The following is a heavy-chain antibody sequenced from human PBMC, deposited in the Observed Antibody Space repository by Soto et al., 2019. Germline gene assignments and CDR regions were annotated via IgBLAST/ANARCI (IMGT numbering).Heavy chain of an antibody. D-gene: IGHD3-22*01. CDR3: ARVVGGYYYRDAFDI. J-gene: IGHJ3*02. Sequence: QVQLQESGPGLVKPSQTLSLTCTVSGGSISSGDYYWSWIRQPAGKGLEWIGRIYTSGSTNYNPSLKSRVTMSVDTSKNQFSLKLSSVTAADTAVYYCARVVGGYYYRDAFDIWGQGTMVTVSS. CDR1: GGSISSGDYY. CDR2: IYTSGST. V-gene: IGHV4-61*02.